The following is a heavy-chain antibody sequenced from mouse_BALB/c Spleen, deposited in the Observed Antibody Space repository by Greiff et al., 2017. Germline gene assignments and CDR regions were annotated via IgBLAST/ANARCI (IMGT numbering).Heavy chain of an antibody. J-gene: IGHJ4*01. Sequence: EVHLVESGGGLVKPGGSLKLSCAASGFTFSSYAMSWVRQTPEKRLEWVATISSGGSYTYYPDSVKGRFTISRDNAKNTLYLQMSSLRSEDTAMYYCARTYGPSYAMDYWGQGTSVTVSS. CDR1: GFTFSSYA. V-gene: IGHV5-9-3*01. CDR3: ARTYGPSYAMDY. D-gene: IGHD2-10*02. CDR2: ISSGGSYT.